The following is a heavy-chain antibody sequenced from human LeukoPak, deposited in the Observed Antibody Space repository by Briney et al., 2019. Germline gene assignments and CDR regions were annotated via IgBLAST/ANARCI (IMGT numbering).Heavy chain of an antibody. CDR3: AKTGRPNNSGWYRWFDP. V-gene: IGHV4-4*09. CDR1: GDSISAYY. D-gene: IGHD6-19*01. CDR2: ICNSGGT. Sequence: SETLSLTCTVSGDSISAYYWSWIRQPPGKGLEWIGCICNSGGTNYNPSLKSRVTISVDTSKNQFSLNLSSVTAADTAVYYCAKTGRPNNSGWYRWFDPWGQGTLVTVSS. J-gene: IGHJ5*02.